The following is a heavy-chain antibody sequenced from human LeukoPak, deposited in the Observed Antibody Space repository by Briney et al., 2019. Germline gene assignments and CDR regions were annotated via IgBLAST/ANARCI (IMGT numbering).Heavy chain of an antibody. CDR3: AKAGLSGWHYFDY. J-gene: IGHJ4*02. Sequence: GGSLRLSCAASGFTFGNYAMHWVRQAPGKGLEWVSLTSGDVSSTYYTDSVKGRFTVSRGNSKNSLYLQMNSLRTEDTALYYCAKAGLSGWHYFDYWGQGTLVTVSS. CDR2: TSGDVSST. V-gene: IGHV3-43*02. D-gene: IGHD6-19*01. CDR1: GFTFGNYA.